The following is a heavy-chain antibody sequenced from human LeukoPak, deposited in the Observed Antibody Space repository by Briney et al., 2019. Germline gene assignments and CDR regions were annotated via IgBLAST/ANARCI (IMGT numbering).Heavy chain of an antibody. V-gene: IGHV3-30*03. CDR3: ARFGLRYVYGMDV. CDR2: ISYDGSNK. CDR1: GFTFSSYG. D-gene: IGHD3/OR15-3a*01. Sequence: PGRSLRLSCAASGFTFSSYGMHWVRQAPGKGLEWVAVISYDGSNKYYVDSVKGRFTISRDNAKKSLYLQMKSLRAEDTAVYFCARFGLRYVYGMDVWGPGTTVIVS. J-gene: IGHJ6*02.